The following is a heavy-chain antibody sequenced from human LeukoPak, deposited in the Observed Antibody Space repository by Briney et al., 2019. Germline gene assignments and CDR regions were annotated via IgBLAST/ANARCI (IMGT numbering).Heavy chain of an antibody. V-gene: IGHV3-30*02. CDR2: IRYDGSNK. J-gene: IGHJ4*02. Sequence: GGSLRLSRAASGFTFSSYGMHWVRQAPGKGLEWVAFIRYDGSNKYYADSVKGRFTISRDNSKNTLYLQMNSLRAEDTAVYYCAKATYYYGSGSYSSFDYWGQGTLVTVSS. CDR1: GFTFSSYG. D-gene: IGHD3-10*01. CDR3: AKATYYYGSGSYSSFDY.